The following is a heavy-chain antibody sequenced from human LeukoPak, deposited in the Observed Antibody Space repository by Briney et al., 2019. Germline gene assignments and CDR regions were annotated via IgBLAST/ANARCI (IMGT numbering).Heavy chain of an antibody. V-gene: IGHV3-48*04. J-gene: IGHJ6*04. CDR1: GFIFSSCS. D-gene: IGHD3-10*02. CDR2: ISSSGSTI. CDR3: AELGITMIGGV. Sequence: GGSLRLSCAASGFIFSSCSMNWVRQAPGKGLEWVSYISSSGSTIYYADSVKGRFTISRDNAKNSLYLQMNSLRAEDTAVYYCAELGITMIGGVWGKGTTVTISS.